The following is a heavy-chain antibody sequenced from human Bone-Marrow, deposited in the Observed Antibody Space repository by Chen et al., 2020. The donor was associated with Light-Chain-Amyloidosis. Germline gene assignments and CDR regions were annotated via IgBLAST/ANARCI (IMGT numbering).Heavy chain of an antibody. D-gene: IGHD3-3*01. CDR3: ARDRVVRFLGPGFDI. Sequence: ERLVESGGGVVQPGRSLRLPCAASGFTFSGYGMHWVRQAPGKGLEWVAVIWYDGSNKYYADSVKGRFTISRDNSKNTLYLQMNSLRAEDTAVYYCARDRVVRFLGPGFDIWGQGTMVTVSS. J-gene: IGHJ3*02. V-gene: IGHV3-33*01. CDR1: GFTFSGYG. CDR2: IWYDGSNK.